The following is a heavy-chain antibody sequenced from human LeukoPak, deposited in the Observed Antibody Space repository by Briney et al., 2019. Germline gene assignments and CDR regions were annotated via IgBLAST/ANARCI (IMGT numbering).Heavy chain of an antibody. CDR1: GLTFSSYS. V-gene: IGHV3-21*01. Sequence: GGSLRLSCAASGLTFSSYSMNWVRQAPGKGLEWVSSISSSSSYIYYADSVKGRFTISRDNAKNSLYLQMNSLRAEDTAVYYCARALRYPNWFDPWGQGTLVTVSS. CDR3: ARALRYPNWFDP. J-gene: IGHJ5*02. CDR2: ISSSSSYI. D-gene: IGHD1-1*01.